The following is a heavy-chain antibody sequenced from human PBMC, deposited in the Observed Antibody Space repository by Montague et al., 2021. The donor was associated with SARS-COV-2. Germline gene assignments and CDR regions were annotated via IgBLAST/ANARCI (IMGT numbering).Heavy chain of an antibody. V-gene: IGHV4-34*01. CDR1: SGSFSDYY. J-gene: IGHJ4*02. CDR3: ARAPDYDILTGDLTEGLDF. CDR2: INHSGSI. D-gene: IGHD3-9*01. Sequence: SETLSLTCAVYSGSFSDYYWTWIRQPPGKGLEWIGEINHSGSINYNPSLKSRVSISVDTSKNQFSLKLTSVTAADTAVYFCARAPDYDILTGDLTEGLDFWGQGTLVTVSS.